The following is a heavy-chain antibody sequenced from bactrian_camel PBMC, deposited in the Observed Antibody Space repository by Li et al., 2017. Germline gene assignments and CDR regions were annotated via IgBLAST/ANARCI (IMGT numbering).Heavy chain of an antibody. J-gene: IGHJ4*01. D-gene: IGHD6*01. CDR1: GRTDSIDSLIT. CDR3: AARWSRCSSDWRDWDY. CDR2: IDRDGTT. V-gene: IGHV3S53*01. Sequence: QLVESGGDSVQAGGTLRLSCVASGRTDSIDSLITMGWLRQAPGKEREGVAVIDRDGTTAYADSVRGRFTISSDDAKNTVHLQMSSLKPEDTSMYYCAARWSRCSSDWRDWDYWGQGTQVTVS.